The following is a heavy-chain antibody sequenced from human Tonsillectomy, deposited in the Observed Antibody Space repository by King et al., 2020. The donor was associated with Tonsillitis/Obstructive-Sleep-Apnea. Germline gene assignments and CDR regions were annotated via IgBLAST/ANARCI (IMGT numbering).Heavy chain of an antibody. J-gene: IGHJ4*02. CDR3: ARPDEGNTWLESY. Sequence: QLVQSGAEVKKPGESLKISCKGSGYSFTSYWISWVRQMPGKGLEWMGRIDPSDSYTNYSPSFQGHVTISADKSISAAYLQWSSLKASDTAMYYCARPDEGNTWLESYWGQGTLVTVSS. CDR2: IDPSDSYT. CDR1: GYSFTSYW. D-gene: IGHD1-14*01. V-gene: IGHV5-10-1*03.